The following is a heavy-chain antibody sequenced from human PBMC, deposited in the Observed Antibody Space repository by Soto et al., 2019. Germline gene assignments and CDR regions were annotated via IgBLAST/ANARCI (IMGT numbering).Heavy chain of an antibody. CDR3: ARGSLTMDV. CDR1: GGSINNYY. Sequence: SETLSLTCTISGGSINNYYWSWIRQPAGKGLEWIGRIFPSGNTNYNPSLKSRVIMSVETSKNQFSLNLNSVTAADTAVYYCARGSLTMDVWGQGTTVTVSS. J-gene: IGHJ6*02. D-gene: IGHD3-10*01. V-gene: IGHV4-4*07. CDR2: IFPSGNT.